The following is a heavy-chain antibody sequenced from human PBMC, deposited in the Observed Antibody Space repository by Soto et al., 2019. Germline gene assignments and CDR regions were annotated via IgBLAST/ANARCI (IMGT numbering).Heavy chain of an antibody. CDR3: ARHRGYSVYDPPHY. J-gene: IGHJ4*02. Sequence: TLSLTCTVSGGSISNYYWSWIRQPPGKGLEWIGYIYYSGSTNYNPSLKSRVTISVDTSKNQFSLKLTSVTAADTAVYYCARHRGYSVYDPPHYWGQGTLVTVSS. CDR1: GGSISNYY. CDR2: IYYSGST. D-gene: IGHD5-12*01. V-gene: IGHV4-59*08.